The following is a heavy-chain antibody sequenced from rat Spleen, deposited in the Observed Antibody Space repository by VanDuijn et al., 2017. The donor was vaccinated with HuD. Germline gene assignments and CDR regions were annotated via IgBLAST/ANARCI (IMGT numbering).Heavy chain of an antibody. CDR3: TRENYYSRDY. CDR1: GFTFSNYY. CDR2: ISTGGGNT. D-gene: IGHD1-2*01. J-gene: IGHJ2*01. V-gene: IGHV5-25*01. Sequence: EVQLVESGGGLVQPGRSLKLSCAASGFTFSNYYMAWVRQAPTKGLEWVASISTGGGNTYYRDSGKGRFTISRDNAKSTLYLQMNSLRSEVTATYYCTRENYYSRDYWGQGVMVTVSS.